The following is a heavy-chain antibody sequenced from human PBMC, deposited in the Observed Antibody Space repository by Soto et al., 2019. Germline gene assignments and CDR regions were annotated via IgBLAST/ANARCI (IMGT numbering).Heavy chain of an antibody. Sequence: PGESLKISCKGSGYSFTSYWISWVRQMPGKGLEWMGRIDPSDSYTNYSPSFQGHVTISADKSISTAYLQWSSLKASHTAMYYCASISIRSYSISWLHPWCPGTLLTVSS. CDR2: IDPSDSYT. V-gene: IGHV5-10-1*01. CDR1: GYSFTSYW. CDR3: ASISIRSYSISWLHP. J-gene: IGHJ5*02. D-gene: IGHD1-26*01.